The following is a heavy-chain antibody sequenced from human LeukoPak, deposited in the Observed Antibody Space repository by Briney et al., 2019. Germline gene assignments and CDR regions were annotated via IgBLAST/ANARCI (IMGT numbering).Heavy chain of an antibody. CDR1: GFTFSSYE. CDR3: ARDSPLPYPTVDY. D-gene: IGHD4-17*01. V-gene: IGHV3-48*03. J-gene: IGHJ4*02. Sequence: TRGSLRLSCAASGFTFSSYEMNWVRQAPGKGLEWVSYISSSGSTIYYADSVKGRFTISRDNAKNSLYLQMNSLRAEDTAVYFCARDSPLPYPTVDYWGQGTLDTVSS. CDR2: ISSSGSTI.